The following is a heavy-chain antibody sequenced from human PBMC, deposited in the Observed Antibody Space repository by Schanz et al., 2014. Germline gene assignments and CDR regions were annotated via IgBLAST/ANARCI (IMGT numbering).Heavy chain of an antibody. CDR3: ARANYRRKINFDY. J-gene: IGHJ4*02. Sequence: EQLVESGGGLVKPGGSLRLSCAVSGFTVSSNHMNWVRQAPGKGLEWVSCTNGDGTNAKYADSVKGRFTMSRDNSKNTLYLQMNSLRAEDTAVYYCARANYRRKINFDYWGRGTLVTVSS. D-gene: IGHD3-10*01. CDR1: GFTVSSNH. V-gene: IGHV3-66*01. CDR2: TNGDGTNA.